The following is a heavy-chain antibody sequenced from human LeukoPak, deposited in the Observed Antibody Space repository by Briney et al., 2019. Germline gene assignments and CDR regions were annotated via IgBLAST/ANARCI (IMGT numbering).Heavy chain of an antibody. J-gene: IGHJ4*02. Sequence: GGSLRLSCAASGFTFSDYNMNWVRQAPGKGLEWVSFISSSGSAMYYADSVKGRFTISRDNAKNSLYLQMNSLRAEDTALYYCGRDGRYWRGCKCFPNWGQGTLVTVST. V-gene: IGHV3-48*04. CDR1: GFTFSDYN. CDR2: ISSSGSAM. CDR3: GRDGRYWRGCKCFPN. D-gene: IGHD2-15*01.